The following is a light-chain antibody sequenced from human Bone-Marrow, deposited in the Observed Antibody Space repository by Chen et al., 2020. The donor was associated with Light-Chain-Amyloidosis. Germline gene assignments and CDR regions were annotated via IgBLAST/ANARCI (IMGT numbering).Light chain of an antibody. CDR3: QSADSSGTYEVI. J-gene: IGLJ2*01. CDR2: RDT. Sequence: SYELTQPPSVSVSPGQTARITCSGDDLPMKYAYWYQQKPGQAPVLVIPRDTERPSGISERFSGSSSGTTATLTISGVQAEDEADYHCQSADSSGTYEVIFGGGTKLTVL. V-gene: IGLV3-25*03. CDR1: DLPMKY.